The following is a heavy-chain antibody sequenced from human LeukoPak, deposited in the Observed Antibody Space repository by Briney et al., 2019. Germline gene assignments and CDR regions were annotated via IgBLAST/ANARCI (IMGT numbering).Heavy chain of an antibody. CDR3: ATIDCSGGSCHRAYFDY. D-gene: IGHD2-15*01. CDR1: GFTFSSYE. V-gene: IGHV3-48*03. J-gene: IGHJ4*02. Sequence: GGSLRLSCAASGFTFSSYEMNWVRQAPGKGLEWVSYVSSSGSTIYYADSVKGRFTISRDNAKNSLYLQMNSLRAEDTAVYYCATIDCSGGSCHRAYFDYWGQGTLVTVSS. CDR2: VSSSGSTI.